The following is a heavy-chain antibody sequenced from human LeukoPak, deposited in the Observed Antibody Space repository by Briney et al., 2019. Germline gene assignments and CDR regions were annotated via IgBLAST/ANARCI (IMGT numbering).Heavy chain of an antibody. CDR2: INPNSGGT. J-gene: IGHJ4*02. V-gene: IGHV1-2*02. Sequence: ASVKVSCKASGYTFTGYYMHWVRQAPGQGLEWMGWINPNSGGTNYAQKFQGRVTMTRDTSISTVYMELSRLRSDDTAVYYCARVSVGYSSSWQNEPFDYWGQGTLVTVSS. CDR1: GYTFTGYY. D-gene: IGHD6-13*01. CDR3: ARVSVGYSSSWQNEPFDY.